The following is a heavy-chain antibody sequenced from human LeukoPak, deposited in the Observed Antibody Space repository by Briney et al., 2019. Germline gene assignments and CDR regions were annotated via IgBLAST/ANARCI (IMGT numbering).Heavy chain of an antibody. V-gene: IGHV1-2*02. Sequence: ASVKVSCKASGYTFTGYYMHWVRQAPGQGLEWMGWINPNSGGTNYAQKFHGRVTMTRDTSIRTAYMELSRLRSDDTAVYYCARGFYGSGSYYKIALGYWGQGTLVTVSS. CDR3: ARGFYGSGSYYKIALGY. J-gene: IGHJ4*02. CDR2: INPNSGGT. D-gene: IGHD3-10*01. CDR1: GYTFTGYY.